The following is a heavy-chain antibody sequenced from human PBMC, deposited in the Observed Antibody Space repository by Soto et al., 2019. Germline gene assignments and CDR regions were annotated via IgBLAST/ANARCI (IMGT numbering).Heavy chain of an antibody. D-gene: IGHD3-16*01. CDR2: MNPGSGDT. J-gene: IGHJ5*02. V-gene: IGHV1-2*02. CDR3: ARMATFGSSNWFDP. Sequence: PSVKFSCKASGYTFTGYYMHRVRQAPGQGLEWMGCMNPGSGDTGYAQKFQGIVTMTRDISIATAYMELSSLRSDETAIYYCARMATFGSSNWFDPWGQGTLVTVSS. CDR1: GYTFTGYY.